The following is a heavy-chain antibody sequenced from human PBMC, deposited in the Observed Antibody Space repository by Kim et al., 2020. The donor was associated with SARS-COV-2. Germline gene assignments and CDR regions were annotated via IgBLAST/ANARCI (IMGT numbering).Heavy chain of an antibody. D-gene: IGHD1-26*01. Sequence: GGSLRLSCAASGFTFSSYSMNWVRQAPGKGLEWVSSISSSSSYIYYADSVKGRFTISRDNDKNSLYLQMNSLRAEDTAVYYCARDPGGSYSPPDAFDIWGQGTMVTVSS. J-gene: IGHJ3*02. CDR3: ARDPGGSYSPPDAFDI. CDR1: GFTFSSYS. V-gene: IGHV3-21*01. CDR2: ISSSSSYI.